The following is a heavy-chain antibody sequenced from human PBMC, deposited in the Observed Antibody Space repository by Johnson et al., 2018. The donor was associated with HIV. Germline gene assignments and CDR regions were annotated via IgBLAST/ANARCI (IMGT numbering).Heavy chain of an antibody. CDR2: LFSGDTT. D-gene: IGHD5-24*01. CDR1: GFAVSGYY. CDR3: ARACRDGYTCDVFDI. Sequence: MQLVESGGGLVRPGGSLRLSCVASGFAVSGYYMSWVHQAPGKGLEWVSVLFSGDTTYYADSVNGRFTISRDNSKNTLYLQMNSLRAEDTAVYYCARACRDGYTCDVFDIWGQGTLVTVSS. J-gene: IGHJ3*02. V-gene: IGHV3-66*01.